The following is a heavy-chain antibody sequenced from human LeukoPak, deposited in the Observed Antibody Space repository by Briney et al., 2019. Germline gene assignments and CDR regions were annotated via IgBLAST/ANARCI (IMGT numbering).Heavy chain of an antibody. CDR2: IVVGSGNT. V-gene: IGHV1-58*02. CDR3: AAEDDYYDSSGYYPYYFDY. Sequence: GTSVKVSCKASGFTFTSSAMQWVRQARGQRLEWIGWIVVGSGNTNYAQKFQERVTITRDMSTSTAYMELSSLRSEDTAVYYCAAEDDYYDSSGYYPYYFDYWGPGTLVTVSS. CDR1: GFTFTSSA. J-gene: IGHJ4*02. D-gene: IGHD3-22*01.